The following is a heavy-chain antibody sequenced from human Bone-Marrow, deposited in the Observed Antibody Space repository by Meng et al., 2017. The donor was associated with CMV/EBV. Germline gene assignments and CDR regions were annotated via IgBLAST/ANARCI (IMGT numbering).Heavy chain of an antibody. CDR3: ARDIVVVPAASGTYYYYGMDV. J-gene: IGHJ6*02. CDR1: GFTFSSYW. Sequence: GESLKIPCAASGFTFSSYWMSWVRQAPGKGLEWVANIKQDGSEKHYVDSVKGRFTISRDNAKNSLYLQMNSLRAEDTAVYYCARDIVVVPAASGTYYYYGMDVWGQGTTVTVSS. CDR2: IKQDGSEK. V-gene: IGHV3-7*01. D-gene: IGHD2-2*01.